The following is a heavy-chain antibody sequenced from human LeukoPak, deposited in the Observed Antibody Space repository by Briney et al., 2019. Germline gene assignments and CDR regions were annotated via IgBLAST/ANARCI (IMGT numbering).Heavy chain of an antibody. V-gene: IGHV3-30*02. Sequence: GGSLRLSCAASGFTFSSYGMHWVRQAPGKGLEWVAFIRYDGSNKYYADSVKGRFTISRDNSKNTLYLQMNSLRAEDTAVYYCATDSSSFWAFDIWGQGTMVTVSS. CDR3: ATDSSSFWAFDI. CDR1: GFTFSSYG. J-gene: IGHJ3*02. D-gene: IGHD6-13*01. CDR2: IRYDGSNK.